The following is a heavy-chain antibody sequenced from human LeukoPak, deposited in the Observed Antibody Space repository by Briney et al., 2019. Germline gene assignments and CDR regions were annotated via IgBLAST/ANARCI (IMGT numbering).Heavy chain of an antibody. Sequence: SETPSLTCTVSGGSISSYYWSWIRQPAGKGLEWIGRFYTNGNTNYNPSLKSRVTMSIDTSKNQFSLNLTSVTAADTAVYYCAREVSGSSGGRWFDPWGQGTLVTVSS. CDR1: GGSISSYY. CDR3: AREVSGSSGGRWFDP. V-gene: IGHV4-4*07. D-gene: IGHD6-19*01. CDR2: FYTNGNT. J-gene: IGHJ5*02.